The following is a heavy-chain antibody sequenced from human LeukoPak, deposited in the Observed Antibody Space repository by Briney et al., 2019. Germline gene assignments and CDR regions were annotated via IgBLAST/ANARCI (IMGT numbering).Heavy chain of an antibody. CDR2: IYHSGST. V-gene: IGHV4-38-2*02. CDR1: GYSISSGYY. CDR3: AREVTYGDYEGRAFDI. J-gene: IGHJ3*02. Sequence: SETLSLTCTVSGYSISSGYYWGWIRQPPGKGLEWIGSIYHSGSTYYNPSLKSRVTISVDTSKNQFSLKLSSVTAADTAVYYCAREVTYGDYEGRAFDIWGQGTMVTVSS. D-gene: IGHD4-17*01.